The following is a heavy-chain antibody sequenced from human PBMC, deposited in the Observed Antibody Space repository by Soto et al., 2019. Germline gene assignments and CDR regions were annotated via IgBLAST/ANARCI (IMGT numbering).Heavy chain of an antibody. V-gene: IGHV4-59*01. Sequence: PSETLSLTCTVSGGSISSYYWSWIRQPPGKGLEWIGYIYYSGSTNYNPSLKSRVTISVDTSKNQFSLKLSSVTAADTAVYYCAREHPYGSGSYSPYFDYWGQGTLVTVSS. CDR1: GGSISSYY. J-gene: IGHJ4*02. D-gene: IGHD3-10*01. CDR3: AREHPYGSGSYSPYFDY. CDR2: IYYSGST.